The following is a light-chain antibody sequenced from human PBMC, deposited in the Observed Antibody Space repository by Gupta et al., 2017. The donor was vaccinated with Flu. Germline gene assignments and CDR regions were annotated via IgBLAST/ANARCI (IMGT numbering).Light chain of an antibody. V-gene: IGKV3-15*01. CDR3: QQYNNWPPGT. J-gene: IGKJ1*01. Sequence: IVMTQSPATLSVSPGERATLSCRASQSVSSNLALYQQKPGQAPRLLIYGAATRATGIPARCSSSGSGTEYTLTISILQSEDFTVYYCQQYNNWPPGTFGQGTKVEIK. CDR2: GAA. CDR1: QSVSSN.